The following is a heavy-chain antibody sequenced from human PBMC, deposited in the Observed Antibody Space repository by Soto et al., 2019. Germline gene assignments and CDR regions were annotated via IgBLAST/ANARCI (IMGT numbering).Heavy chain of an antibody. D-gene: IGHD2-15*01. CDR2: VNPSGGSA. Sequence: QVQLVQSGAEVKKPGASVKVSCKTSGYIFTAYSMHWVRQAPGQGLEWMGVVNPSGGSAHYAQSFEGRVTLTRETSTSTFYMELSSPRSEDTAVYYCAREENCRGGTCYSEYFHHWGQGTLVTDSS. CDR3: AREENCRGGTCYSEYFHH. J-gene: IGHJ1*01. CDR1: GYIFTAYS. V-gene: IGHV1-46*01.